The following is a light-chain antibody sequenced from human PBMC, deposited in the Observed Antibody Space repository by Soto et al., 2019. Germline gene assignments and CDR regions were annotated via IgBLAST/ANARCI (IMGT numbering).Light chain of an antibody. CDR1: QSVSSSY. J-gene: IGKJ4*01. Sequence: EIVLTQSPGTLSLSPGERATLSGRASQSVSSSYLAWYQQKPGQAPRLLIYGASSRATGIPDRFSGSGSGTDFTLTISCLEPEEFAVYYCHQYDSSPLTFGGGTKVEI. CDR2: GAS. V-gene: IGKV3-20*01. CDR3: HQYDSSPLT.